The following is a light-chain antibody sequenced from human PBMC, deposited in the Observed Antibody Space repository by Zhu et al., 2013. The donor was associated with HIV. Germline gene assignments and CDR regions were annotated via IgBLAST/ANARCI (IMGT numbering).Light chain of an antibody. V-gene: IGKV3-11*01. CDR2: DAS. J-gene: IGKJ2*01. CDR1: QSVGSY. CDR3: QQRSHWPT. Sequence: EIGLTQSPATLSLSPGERATLSCRASQSVGSYLAWYQQKPGQAPRLLIYDASNRATGIPARFSGSGSGTDFTLTISSLEPEDFAVYYCQQRSHWPTFGRGTKLEIK.